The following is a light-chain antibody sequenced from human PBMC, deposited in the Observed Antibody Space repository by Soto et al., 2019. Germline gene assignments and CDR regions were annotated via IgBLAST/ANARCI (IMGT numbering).Light chain of an antibody. CDR3: QQRTNWQIT. Sequence: EFVLTQSPATLSLSPGERATLSCRASQGGTSYLAWYQQKPGQAPRLLIYNASNRAPGIPARFSGSGPGTDFTLTLSSLEPEDFAVYYCQQRTNWQITFGQGTRLEIK. V-gene: IGKV3D-11*01. CDR2: NAS. CDR1: QGGTSY. J-gene: IGKJ5*01.